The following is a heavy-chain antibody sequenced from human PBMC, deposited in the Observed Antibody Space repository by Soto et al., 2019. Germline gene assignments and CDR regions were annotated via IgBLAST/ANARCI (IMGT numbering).Heavy chain of an antibody. CDR2: IIPILGIA. Sequence: QVQLVQSGAEVKKPGSSVKVSCKASGGTFSSYTISWVRQAPGQGLEWMGRIIPILGIANYAQKFQGRVTSTADKSTSTAYMELSSLRSEDTALYYCASRSRSDSSSWYYFDYWGQGTLVTVSS. D-gene: IGHD6-13*01. CDR1: GGTFSSYT. CDR3: ASRSRSDSSSWYYFDY. V-gene: IGHV1-69*02. J-gene: IGHJ4*02.